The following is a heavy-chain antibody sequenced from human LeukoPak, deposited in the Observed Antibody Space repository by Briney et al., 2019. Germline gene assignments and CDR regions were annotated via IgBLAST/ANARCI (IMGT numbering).Heavy chain of an antibody. D-gene: IGHD6-19*01. CDR2: ISSSSSTI. CDR3: AKAFPPKTSAVAGTSFDY. V-gene: IGHV3-48*01. J-gene: IGHJ4*02. Sequence: GGSLRLSCAASGFTFSSYSMNWVRQAPGKGLEWVSYISSSSSTIYYADSVKGRFTISRDNAKNTLYLQMNSLRAEDTAVYYCAKAFPPKTSAVAGTSFDYWGQGTLVTVSS. CDR1: GFTFSSYS.